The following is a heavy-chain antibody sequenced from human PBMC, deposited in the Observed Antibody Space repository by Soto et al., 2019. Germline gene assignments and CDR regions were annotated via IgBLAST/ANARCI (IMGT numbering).Heavy chain of an antibody. J-gene: IGHJ4*02. CDR3: TKATSATCTGSICYSFDY. CDR2: FSGGRDTT. CDR1: GFTFSSYA. V-gene: IGHV3-23*01. Sequence: VQLLESGGGLVQPGGSLRLSCVASGFTFSSYAMSWVRQAPGQRLEWVATFSGGRDTTWHADSVKGRFTVSRDSSKNTLSLQMTSLTPEDTALYYCTKATSATCTGSICYSFDYWGQGTLVPVSS. D-gene: IGHD2-21*01.